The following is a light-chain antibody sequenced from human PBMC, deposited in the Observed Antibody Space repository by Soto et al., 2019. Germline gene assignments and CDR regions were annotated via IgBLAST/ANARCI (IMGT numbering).Light chain of an antibody. Sequence: DIVMTQSPLSLPVTPGEPASISCRSSQSLLHSNGYNYLDWYLQKPGQSPQLLIYLGSKWASGVPDRFSGSGSGTDFTLQISRVEAEDVGVYYCMQALQTPLTFGQGTKVEIK. J-gene: IGKJ1*01. CDR3: MQALQTPLT. V-gene: IGKV2-28*01. CDR2: LGS. CDR1: QSLLHSNGYNY.